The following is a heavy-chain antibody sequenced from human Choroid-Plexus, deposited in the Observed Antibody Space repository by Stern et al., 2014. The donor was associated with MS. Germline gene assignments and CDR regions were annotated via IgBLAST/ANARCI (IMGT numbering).Heavy chain of an antibody. D-gene: IGHD2/OR15-2a*01. CDR1: GFTFGSCA. CDR2: VSYDGSNK. J-gene: IGHJ5*02. V-gene: IGHV3-30*18. Sequence: VQLVQSGGGGVGHGRPLRRSCVDYGFTFGSCAMHWVRQAPGKGLEWVAGVSYDGSNKYYADSVKGRFTISRDNSQNTLYMQMSSLRPEDTAVYYCAKDRQYLTYFFDHWGQGSLVTVSS. CDR3: AKDRQYLTYFFDH.